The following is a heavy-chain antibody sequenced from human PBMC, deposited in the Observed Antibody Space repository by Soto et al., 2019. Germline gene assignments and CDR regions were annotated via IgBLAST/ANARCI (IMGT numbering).Heavy chain of an antibody. V-gene: IGHV5-51*01. CDR2: IYPADSDT. J-gene: IGHJ3*02. Sequence: GESLKISCKGSGDTFTSHWIAWVRQMPGKGLESMGLIYPADSDTRYSPSFEGQVTISVDKSISTAYLQWSSLKASDTAMYYCVRPQAKELGTIRGAFDIWGQGTKVTVSS. D-gene: IGHD3-10*01. CDR1: GDTFTSHW. CDR3: VRPQAKELGTIRGAFDI.